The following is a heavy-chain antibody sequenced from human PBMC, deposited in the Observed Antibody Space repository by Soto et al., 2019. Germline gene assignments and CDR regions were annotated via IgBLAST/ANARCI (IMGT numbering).Heavy chain of an antibody. Sequence: VQLFESGGGLVEPGESLRLSCAASGFIFKDFAMSWFRQAPGTGLEGVSTSTTSDDITDSADSVRGRFTISRDNPANTLFLQMSSMRGDETATYYCTKGDSSGDFDPSAGYSTPDHWGQGTLVTVSS. CDR1: GFIFKDFA. CDR3: TKGDSSGDFDPSAGYSTPDH. V-gene: IGHV3-23*01. J-gene: IGHJ5*02. D-gene: IGHD2-15*01. CDR2: STTSDDIT.